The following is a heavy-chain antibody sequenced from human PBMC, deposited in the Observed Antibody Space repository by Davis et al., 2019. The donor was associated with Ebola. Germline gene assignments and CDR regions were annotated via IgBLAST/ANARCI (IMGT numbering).Heavy chain of an antibody. V-gene: IGHV1-69*13. D-gene: IGHD2-2*01. CDR1: GDTFSNYA. CDR3: ARGRVGEYQLPRD. J-gene: IGHJ4*02. Sequence: SVKVSCKASGDTFSNYAFNWVRQAPGQGLEWMGGILPIFGTTNYAQKFQGRVSITADESTSTAYMELNSLRSDDTAVYYCARGRVGEYQLPRDWGQGTLVSVSS. CDR2: ILPIFGTT.